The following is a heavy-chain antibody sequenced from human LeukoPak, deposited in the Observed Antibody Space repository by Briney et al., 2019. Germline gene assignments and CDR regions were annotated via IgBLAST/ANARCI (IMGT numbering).Heavy chain of an antibody. CDR3: ARLQGDYDSSGYPP. CDR2: IIPIFGTA. J-gene: IGHJ5*02. D-gene: IGHD3-22*01. Sequence: SVKVSCKASGYTFTSYGISWVRQAPGQGLEWMGWIIPIFGTANYAQKFQGRVTITTDESTSTAYMELSSLRSEDTAVYYCARLQGDYDSSGYPPWGQGTLVTVSS. V-gene: IGHV1-69*05. CDR1: GYTFTSYG.